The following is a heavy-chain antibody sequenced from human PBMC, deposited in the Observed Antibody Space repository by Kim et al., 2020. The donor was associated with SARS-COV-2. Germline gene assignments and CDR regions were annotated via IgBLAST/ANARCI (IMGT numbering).Heavy chain of an antibody. Sequence: SETLSLTCTVSGGSISSSSYFWGWVRQPPGKGLEWIGSIYYSGSTYYNPSLKSRVTISVDTSKNQFSLKLSSVTAADTAVYYCARQGRTTVTKTTNWFDP. CDR2: IYYSGST. D-gene: IGHD4-17*01. V-gene: IGHV4-39*01. J-gene: IGHJ5*02. CDR1: GGSISSSSYF. CDR3: ARQGRTTVTKTTNWFDP.